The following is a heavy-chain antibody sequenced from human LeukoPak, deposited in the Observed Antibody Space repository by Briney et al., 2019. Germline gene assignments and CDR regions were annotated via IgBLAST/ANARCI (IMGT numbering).Heavy chain of an antibody. D-gene: IGHD3-10*01. J-gene: IGHJ6*03. CDR3: AKGKGAIYYGSGRDYMDV. Sequence: GGSLRLSCAASGFTFDDYAMHWVRQAPGKGLEWVSGISWSSGSIGYADSVKGRFTISRDNAKNSLYLQMNSLRAEDTALYYCAKGKGAIYYGSGRDYMDVWGKGTTVTVSS. CDR1: GFTFDDYA. CDR2: ISWSSGSI. V-gene: IGHV3-9*01.